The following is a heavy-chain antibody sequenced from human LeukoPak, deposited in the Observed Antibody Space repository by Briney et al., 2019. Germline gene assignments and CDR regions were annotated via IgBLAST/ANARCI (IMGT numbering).Heavy chain of an antibody. CDR3: AKDRFGDGDHGA. D-gene: IGHD3-16*01. CDR2: ISGSGGST. Sequence: GGSLRLSCAASGFTFSSYAMSWVRQAPGKELEWVSAISGSGGSTYYADSVKGRFTISRDNSKNTLYLQMNSLRAEDTAVYYCAKDRFGDGDHGAWGQGTLVTVSS. V-gene: IGHV3-23*01. CDR1: GFTFSSYA. J-gene: IGHJ5*02.